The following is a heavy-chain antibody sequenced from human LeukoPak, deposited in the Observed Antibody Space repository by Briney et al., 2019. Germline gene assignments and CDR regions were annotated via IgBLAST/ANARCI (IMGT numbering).Heavy chain of an antibody. V-gene: IGHV1-2*02. CDR2: INPNSGGT. CDR1: GYTFTGYY. D-gene: IGHD4-17*01. Sequence: GASVKVSCKASGYTFTGYYMHWVRQAPGQGLEWMGWINPNSGGTNYAQKFQGRVTMTTDTSTSTAYMELRSLRSDDTAVYYCARAWTTVTTDYWGQGTLVTVSS. J-gene: IGHJ4*02. CDR3: ARAWTTVTTDY.